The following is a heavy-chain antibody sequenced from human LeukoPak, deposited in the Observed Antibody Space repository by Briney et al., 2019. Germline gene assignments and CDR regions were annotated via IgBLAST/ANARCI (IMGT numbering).Heavy chain of an antibody. CDR2: ISSSSTYI. D-gene: IGHD3-22*01. CDR3: ARGVYDSSGYYAIDY. CDR1: GFTFSSYS. J-gene: IGHJ4*02. V-gene: IGHV3-21*01. Sequence: GGSLRLSCAASGFTFSSYSLNWVRQAPGKGLEWVSSISSSSTYIYYADSVKGRFTISRDNAKNSLYLQMNSLRAEDTAVYYCARGVYDSSGYYAIDYWGQGTLVTVSS.